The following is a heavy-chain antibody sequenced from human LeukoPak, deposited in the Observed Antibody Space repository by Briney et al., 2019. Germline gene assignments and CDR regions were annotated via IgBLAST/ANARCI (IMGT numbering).Heavy chain of an antibody. CDR2: IYHSGST. V-gene: IGHV4-59*08. CDR1: GGSISGYY. CDR3: ARHRDFWGNLRYYFDY. D-gene: IGHD3-3*01. Sequence: SETLSLTCTVSGGSISGYYWSWIRQPPGKGLEWIGCIYHSGSTNYNPSLKSRVTISVDTSKNHFSLKLSSVTAADTAVYYSARHRDFWGNLRYYFDYWGQGTQVTVSS. J-gene: IGHJ4*02.